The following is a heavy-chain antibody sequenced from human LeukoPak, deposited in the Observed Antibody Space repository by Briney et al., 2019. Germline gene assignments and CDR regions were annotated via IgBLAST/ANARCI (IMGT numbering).Heavy chain of an antibody. J-gene: IGHJ4*02. D-gene: IGHD3-16*01. Sequence: PGGSLRLSCAASGFTFGSYAMSLVRQAPGKGLEWVSAISGSGGSTYYADSVKGRFTISRDNSKNTLYLQMNSLRAEDTAVYYCAKRPTLGASSGSYDYWGQGTLVTVSS. CDR2: ISGSGGST. V-gene: IGHV3-23*01. CDR1: GFTFGSYA. CDR3: AKRPTLGASSGSYDY.